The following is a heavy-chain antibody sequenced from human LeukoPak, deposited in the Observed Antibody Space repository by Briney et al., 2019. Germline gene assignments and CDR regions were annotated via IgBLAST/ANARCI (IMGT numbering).Heavy chain of an antibody. J-gene: IGHJ4*02. CDR2: ISGSGGST. CDR1: GFTFSSYA. Sequence: GGSLRLSCAASGFTFSSYAMSWARQAPGKGLEWVSAISGSGGSTYYADSVKGRFTISRDNSKNTLYLQMNSLRAEDTAVYYCAKDRFFGVVLFDYWGQGTLVTVSS. D-gene: IGHD3-3*01. V-gene: IGHV3-23*01. CDR3: AKDRFFGVVLFDY.